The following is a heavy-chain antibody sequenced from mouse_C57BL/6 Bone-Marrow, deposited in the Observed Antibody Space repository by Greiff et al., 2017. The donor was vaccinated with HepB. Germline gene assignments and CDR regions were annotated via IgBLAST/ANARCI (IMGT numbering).Heavy chain of an antibody. D-gene: IGHD1-1*01. Sequence: QVQLQQSGPELVKPGASVKISCKASGYAFSSSWMNWVKQRPGKGLEWIGRIYPGDGDTNYNGKFKGKATLTADKSSSTAYMQLSSLTSEDSAVYCSARGYYSSKGYFDDWGTGTPVTVSS. V-gene: IGHV1-82*01. CDR2: IYPGDGDT. CDR3: ARGYYSSKGYFDD. J-gene: IGHJ1*03. CDR1: GYAFSSSW.